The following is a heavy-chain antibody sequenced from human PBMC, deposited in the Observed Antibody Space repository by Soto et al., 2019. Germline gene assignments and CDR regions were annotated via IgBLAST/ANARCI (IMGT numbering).Heavy chain of an antibody. J-gene: IGHJ4*02. CDR3: AGGNDCTNGVCPY. CDR1: GFTFSTYS. Sequence: EVQLVDSGGDLVQPGGSLRLSCAASGFTFSTYSMNWVRQAPGKGLEWVSYISSTGSTIYYADSVKGRFTISRDNAKNSLYLQMNNLRDEYTAVYYCAGGNDCTNGVCPYWGQGTLVTVSS. V-gene: IGHV3-48*02. CDR2: ISSTGSTI. D-gene: IGHD2-8*01.